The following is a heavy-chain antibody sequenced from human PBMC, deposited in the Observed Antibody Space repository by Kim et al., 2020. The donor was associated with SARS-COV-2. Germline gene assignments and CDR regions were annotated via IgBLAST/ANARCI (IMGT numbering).Heavy chain of an antibody. CDR1: GFTFHEYT. CDR3: TKEQFRYFDF. V-gene: IGHV3-43*01. D-gene: IGHD4-4*01. J-gene: IGHJ2*01. CDR2: ITRNSGYT. Sequence: GGSLRLSCAASGFTFHEYTMHWVRQVPGKSLDWVSLITRNSGYTKYADSVKGRFTISRDNRKNSLYLEMNSLRTEDTALYYCTKEQFRYFDFWCRGTRVT.